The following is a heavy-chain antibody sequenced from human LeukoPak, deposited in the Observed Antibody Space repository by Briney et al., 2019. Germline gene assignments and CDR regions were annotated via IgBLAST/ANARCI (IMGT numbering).Heavy chain of an antibody. Sequence: PSETLSLTCTVSGGSISSYYWSWIRQPPGKGLEWIGYTYYSGSTNYNPSLKSRVTISVDTSKNQFSLKLSSVTAADTAVYYCARQGSGWYVAYFDYWGQGTLVTVSS. V-gene: IGHV4-59*08. CDR3: ARQGSGWYVAYFDY. J-gene: IGHJ4*02. CDR2: TYYSGST. CDR1: GGSISSYY. D-gene: IGHD6-19*01.